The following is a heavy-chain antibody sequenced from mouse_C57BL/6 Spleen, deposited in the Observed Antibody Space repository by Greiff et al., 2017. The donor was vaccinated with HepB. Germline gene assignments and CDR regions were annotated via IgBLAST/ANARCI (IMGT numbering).Heavy chain of an antibody. CDR1: GFTFSSYA. J-gene: IGHJ4*01. CDR3: ARALRPYYAMDY. D-gene: IGHD2-12*01. V-gene: IGHV5-4*03. CDR2: ISDGGSYT. Sequence: EVKLMESGGGLVKPGGSLKLSCAASGFTFSSYARSWVRQTPEKRLEWVATISDGGSYTYYPDTVKGRFTISRDNAKNNLYLQMGHLKSEDTAMYYCARALRPYYAMDYWGQGTSVTVSS.